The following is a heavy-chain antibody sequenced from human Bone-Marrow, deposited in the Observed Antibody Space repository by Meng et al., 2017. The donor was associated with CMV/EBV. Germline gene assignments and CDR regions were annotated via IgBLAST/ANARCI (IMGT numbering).Heavy chain of an antibody. Sequence: GSLRLSCTVSGGSISSSSYYWGWIRQPPGKGLEWIGRIYYSGSTYYNPSLKSRVTISVDTSKNQFSLKLSCVTAADTAVYYCARRLPGGWFDPWGQGTLVTVSS. V-gene: IGHV4-39*07. CDR2: IYYSGST. D-gene: IGHD1-14*01. J-gene: IGHJ5*02. CDR1: GGSISSSSYY. CDR3: ARRLPGGWFDP.